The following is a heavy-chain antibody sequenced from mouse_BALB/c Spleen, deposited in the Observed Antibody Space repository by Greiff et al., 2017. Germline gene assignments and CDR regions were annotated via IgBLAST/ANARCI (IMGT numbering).Heavy chain of an antibody. CDR2: IDTSDSYT. CDR3: ARSPTATYAMDY. Sequence: VQLQQPGAELVMPGASVKMSCKASGYTFTDYWMHWVKQRPGQGLEWIGAIDTSDSYTSYNQKFKGKATLTVDESSSTAYMQLSSLTSEDSAVYYCARSPTATYAMDYWGQGTSVTVSS. CDR1: GYTFTDYW. D-gene: IGHD1-2*01. J-gene: IGHJ4*01. V-gene: IGHV1-69*01.